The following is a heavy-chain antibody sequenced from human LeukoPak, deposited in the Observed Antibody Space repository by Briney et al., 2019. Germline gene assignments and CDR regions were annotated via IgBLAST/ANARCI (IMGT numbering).Heavy chain of an antibody. CDR2: ISNSGNT. CDR3: ARNRGSNFDWSDY. CDR1: GGSITSFS. V-gene: IGHV4-59*08. Sequence: SETLSLTCTVSGGSITSFSWTWMRQSPGRGLEWIGYISNSGNTLYNPSLKSRVSMSLDTSKNQFSLRLNSVTAADTAVYYCARNRGSNFDWSDYWGQGILVTVSS. D-gene: IGHD3-9*01. J-gene: IGHJ4*02.